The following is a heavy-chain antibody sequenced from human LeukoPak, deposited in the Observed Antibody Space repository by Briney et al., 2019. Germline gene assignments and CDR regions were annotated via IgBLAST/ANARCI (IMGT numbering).Heavy chain of an antibody. CDR3: ARFAPLMDFWSGYQDNGMDY. CDR2: MNPNSGNT. D-gene: IGHD3-3*01. CDR1: GYTITSYD. V-gene: IGHV1-8*03. Sequence: ASVKVSCKASGYTITSYDINWVRQATGQGLEWMGWMNPNSGNTGYAQKFQGRVTITRNTSTSAAYMELSSLRSEDTAVYYCARFAPLMDFWSGYQDNGMDYWGQGTLVTVSS. J-gene: IGHJ4*02.